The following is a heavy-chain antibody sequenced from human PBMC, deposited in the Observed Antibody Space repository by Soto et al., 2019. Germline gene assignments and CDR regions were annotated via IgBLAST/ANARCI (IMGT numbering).Heavy chain of an antibody. D-gene: IGHD2-8*01. CDR3: AREGGYCTNGVYHSTYGTEG. CDR1: GVTVSSYA. Sequence: ASVKVSCKASGVTVSSYAISWVRQAPGQGLEWMGAIIPMFGTANYAQKFQGRVTITADESTSTAYMELSSLRSEDTAVYYCAREGGYCTNGVYHSTYGTEGWGNGKTVNDSS. CDR2: IIPMFGTA. V-gene: IGHV1-69*13. J-gene: IGHJ6*04.